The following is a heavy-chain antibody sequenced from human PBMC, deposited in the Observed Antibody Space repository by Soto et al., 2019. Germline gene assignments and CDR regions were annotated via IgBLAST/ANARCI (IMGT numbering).Heavy chain of an antibody. CDR3: AREPSRYQSYYFDY. CDR2: ILPVFGTS. J-gene: IGHJ4*02. V-gene: IGHV1-69*12. D-gene: IGHD2-2*01. Sequence: QLHLVQSGSEVKKPGSSVRVSCKTSGGTLSNYGLSWVRLAPGQGLEWMGGILPVFGTSNYAQKFQDRLTITAHESTNTAYMDLTSLTSDDTAVYYCAREPSRYQSYYFDYWGQGTLVTVSS. CDR1: GGTLSNYG.